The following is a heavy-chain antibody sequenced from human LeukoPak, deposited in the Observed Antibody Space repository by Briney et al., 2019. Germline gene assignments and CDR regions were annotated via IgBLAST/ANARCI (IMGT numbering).Heavy chain of an antibody. CDR3: ARRLTRVWFDP. D-gene: IGHD4-11*01. CDR2: INPNSGGT. Sequence: ASVKLFCKASGYTFTGYYMQWVRQAPGQGLEWMGWINPNSGGTNYAQKFQGRVTMTRGTSISTAYMELSRLRSDDTAVYYCARRLTRVWFDPWGQGTLVTVSS. CDR1: GYTFTGYY. V-gene: IGHV1-2*02. J-gene: IGHJ5*02.